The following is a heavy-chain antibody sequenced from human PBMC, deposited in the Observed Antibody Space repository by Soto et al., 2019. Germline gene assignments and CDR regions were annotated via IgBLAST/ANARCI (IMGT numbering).Heavy chain of an antibody. CDR3: GRDRGYSSFDY. D-gene: IGHD4-4*01. Sequence: GGSLRLSCVASGFTFTNYWMSWVRQPPGKGLEWVANMKPDGGEINYVDSVKGRFTISRDNAKNLMYLQMNSLSVEDTAVYYCGRDRGYSSFDYWGQGTPVTVSS. V-gene: IGHV3-7*03. CDR2: MKPDGGEI. J-gene: IGHJ4*02. CDR1: GFTFTNYW.